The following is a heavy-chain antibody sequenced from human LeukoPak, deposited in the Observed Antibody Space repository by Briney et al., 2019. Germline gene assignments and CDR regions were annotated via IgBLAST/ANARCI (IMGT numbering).Heavy chain of an antibody. J-gene: IGHJ5*02. CDR1: GFTFTTYG. CDR3: ARDLNSNNSNPGWFDP. CDR2: IWHDGNRQ. V-gene: IGHV3-33*01. D-gene: IGHD4-11*01. Sequence: GGPLRLSCAASGFTFTTYGIHFVRQAPGKGLEWVALIWHDGNRQYYADSVKGRFTISRDDSKNTVSLQMNSLRAEDTAIYYCARDLNSNNSNPGWFDPWGQGTLVTVSS.